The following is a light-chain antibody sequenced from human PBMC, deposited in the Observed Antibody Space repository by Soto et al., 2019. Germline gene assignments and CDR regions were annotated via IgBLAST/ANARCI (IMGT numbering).Light chain of an antibody. J-gene: IGLJ3*02. CDR3: SSYTIRRSWV. CDR1: SSDVGGNNR. CDR2: EVT. V-gene: IGLV2-14*01. Sequence: QSALTQPASVTGSPGQSITISCTGTSSDVGGNNRVSWYQQYPGTAPKLMIYEVTNRPSGVSDRFSGSKSGNTASLTISGLQPEDEANYYCSSYTIRRSWVFGGGTQLTVL.